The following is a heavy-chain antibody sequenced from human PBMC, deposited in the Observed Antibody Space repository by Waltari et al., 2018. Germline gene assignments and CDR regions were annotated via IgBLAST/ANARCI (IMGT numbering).Heavy chain of an antibody. J-gene: IGHJ3*02. CDR1: GFTFSSYW. CDR3: ARVGSSRRAFDI. D-gene: IGHD6-19*01. V-gene: IGHV3-7*01. Sequence: EVQLVESGGGLVQPGGSLRLSCAASGFTFSSYWMSWVRQAPGKGVEWVANRKQDGSEKYYVDAVKGRFTISRDNAKNSLYLQMNSLRAEDTAVYYCARVGSSRRAFDIWGQGTMVTVSS. CDR2: RKQDGSEK.